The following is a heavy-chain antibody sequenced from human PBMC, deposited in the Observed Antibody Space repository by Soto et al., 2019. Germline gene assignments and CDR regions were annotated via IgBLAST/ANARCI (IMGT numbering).Heavy chain of an antibody. D-gene: IGHD3-10*01. CDR3: SGRLGY. CDR1: GGTFSSYA. V-gene: IGHV1-69*12. Sequence: QVQLVQSGAEVKKPGSSVKVSCKASGGTFSSYAISWVRQAPGQGLEWMGGIIPIFGTADYAQKFQGRGTITAADSTSTAYMELGSLRSEDPALYYWSGRLGYWGQGALVTVSS. CDR2: IIPIFGTA. J-gene: IGHJ4*02.